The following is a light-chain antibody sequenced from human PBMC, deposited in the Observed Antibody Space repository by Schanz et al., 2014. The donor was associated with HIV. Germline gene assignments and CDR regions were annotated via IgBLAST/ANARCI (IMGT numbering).Light chain of an antibody. J-gene: IGLJ1*01. Sequence: QSALTQPASVSGSPGQSITISCTGTSSDVGGYNYVSWYQQHPGAAPKLMIYEVSERPSGVPDRFSGSKSGNTASLTVSGLQAEDEADYYCSSYTSSSTLGVFGTGTKLTVL. CDR2: EVS. V-gene: IGLV2-14*01. CDR3: SSYTSSSTLGV. CDR1: SSDVGGYNY.